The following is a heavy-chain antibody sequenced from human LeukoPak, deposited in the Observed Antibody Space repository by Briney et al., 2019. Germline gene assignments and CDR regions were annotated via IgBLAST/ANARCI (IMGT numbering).Heavy chain of an antibody. D-gene: IGHD2-2*01. V-gene: IGHV3-30*18. CDR1: GVTFRSYG. Sequence: GGSLRLSCAASGVTFRSYGMHGGRQAPGKGLEWVAVISYDGSDQYYADSVKGRFTISRDNSKNTLYLQMNSLRTEDTAVYYCAKDGYPLGYCSSTSCPYYFNYWGQGTLVTVSS. CDR3: AKDGYPLGYCSSTSCPYYFNY. J-gene: IGHJ4*02. CDR2: ISYDGSDQ.